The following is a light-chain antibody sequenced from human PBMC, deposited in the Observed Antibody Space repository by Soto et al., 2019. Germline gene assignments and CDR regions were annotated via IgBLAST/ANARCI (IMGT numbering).Light chain of an antibody. J-gene: IGLJ2*01. V-gene: IGLV2-14*01. CDR1: SSDVGGYNY. CDR3: SSYTSSSTPHVV. Sequence: QSVLTQPASVSGSPGQSITISCTGTSSDVGGYNYVSWYQQHPGKAPKLMIYDVSNRPSGVSNRFSGSKSGNTASLAISGLQAEDEADYYCSSYTSSSTPHVVFGGGTKVTVL. CDR2: DVS.